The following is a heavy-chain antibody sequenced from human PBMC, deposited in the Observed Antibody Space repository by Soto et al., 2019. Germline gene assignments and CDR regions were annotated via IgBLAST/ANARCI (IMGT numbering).Heavy chain of an antibody. Sequence: SATLSLTCAVSGGSISSSNWWNWVSQPPGKGLEWIGEIYHSGSTNYNPSLKSRVTISVDKSQNQFSMKLSSVNESDTAVYYCARDSYGDYRTSYYGMDVWGQGTTVT. CDR1: GGSISSSNW. CDR3: ARDSYGDYRTSYYGMDV. V-gene: IGHV4-4*02. CDR2: IYHSGST. J-gene: IGHJ6*02. D-gene: IGHD4-17*01.